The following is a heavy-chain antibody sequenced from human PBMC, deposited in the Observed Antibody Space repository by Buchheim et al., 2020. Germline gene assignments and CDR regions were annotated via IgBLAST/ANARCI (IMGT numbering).Heavy chain of an antibody. V-gene: IGHV3-30*04. D-gene: IGHD2-2*01. CDR3: ARDKESIVVVPAAMFDY. CDR2: ISYDGSNK. CDR1: GFTVSSYA. Sequence: QVQLVESGGGVVQPGRSLRLSCAASGFTVSSYAMHWVRQAPGKGLEWVALISYDGSNKYYADSVKGRFTISRDKSKNTLYLQMNSLRPEDTAVYYCARDKESIVVVPAAMFDYWGQGTL. J-gene: IGHJ4*02.